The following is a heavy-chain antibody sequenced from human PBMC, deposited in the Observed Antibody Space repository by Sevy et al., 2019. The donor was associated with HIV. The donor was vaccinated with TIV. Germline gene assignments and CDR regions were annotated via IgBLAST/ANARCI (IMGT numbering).Heavy chain of an antibody. V-gene: IGHV3-7*01. CDR3: ARERGISFIVGATTGAFDI. J-gene: IGHJ3*02. Sequence: GGSLRLSCAASGFTFSSNWMSWVRQAPGKGLEWVANIKQDGSEIYYVDSVKGRLTISRDNAKNSLYLQMSSLRAEDTAVYDCARERGISFIVGATTGAFDIWGQGTMVTVSS. CDR2: IKQDGSEI. D-gene: IGHD1-26*01. CDR1: GFTFSSNW.